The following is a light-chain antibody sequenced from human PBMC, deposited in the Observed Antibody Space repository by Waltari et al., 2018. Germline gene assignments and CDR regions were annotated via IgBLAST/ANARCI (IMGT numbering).Light chain of an antibody. V-gene: IGKV2-30*01. CDR3: RQGTHWPVYT. Sequence: VVMTQSPLSLPVTLGQPASISSRSSESLLFSDGNTYLNWCHQRPGQSPRRLIYKVSNRDSGVPDRFSGSGSDTVFTLKISRVEAEDVGVYYCRQGTHWPVYTFGQGTRLEIK. J-gene: IGKJ2*01. CDR1: ESLLFSDGNTY. CDR2: KVS.